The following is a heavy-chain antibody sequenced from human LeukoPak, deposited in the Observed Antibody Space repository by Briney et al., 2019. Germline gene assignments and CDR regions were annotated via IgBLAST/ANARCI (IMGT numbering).Heavy chain of an antibody. Sequence: PGGSLRLSCVASGLTFNSNYMSWVRQAPGKGLEWVSAIYSGGATYYADSVKGRFTVSRDDSKNTLYLQMYRLRAEDTAMYYGVSQKWLYAFDVWGQGTMVTVSS. CDR2: IYSGGAT. J-gene: IGHJ3*01. V-gene: IGHV3-53*01. D-gene: IGHD5-24*01. CDR3: VSQKWLYAFDV. CDR1: GLTFNSNY.